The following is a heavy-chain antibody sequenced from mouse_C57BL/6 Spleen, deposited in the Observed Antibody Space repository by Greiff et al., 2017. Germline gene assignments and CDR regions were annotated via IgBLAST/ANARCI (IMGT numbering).Heavy chain of an antibody. Sequence: QVQLQQSGAELMKPGASVKLSCKATGYTFPGYWIEWVKQRPGHGLEWIGEILPGSGSTNYNEKFKGKDNFTADTSSKTAYIKHSSLTTKEFAIFNCARYIYYYGRGYFDVWGTGTTVTVAS. D-gene: IGHD1-1*01. V-gene: IGHV1-9*01. CDR1: GYTFPGYW. CDR2: ILPGSGST. J-gene: IGHJ1*03. CDR3: ARYIYYYGRGYFDV.